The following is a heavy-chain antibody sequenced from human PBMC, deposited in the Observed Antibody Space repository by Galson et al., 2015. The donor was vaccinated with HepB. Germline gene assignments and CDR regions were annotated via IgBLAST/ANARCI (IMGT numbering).Heavy chain of an antibody. CDR1: AHSFAHYA. CDR2: ISAYNGNT. J-gene: IGHJ3*02. CDR3: ARVRCFSCYSTTFDI. Sequence: SVKVSCKASAHSFAHYAISWVRQAPGQGLEWMGWISAYNGNTNYAQNFQGRVTMTTDTFSSTAYMQLRSLRSDDTAVYYCARVRCFSCYSTTFDIWGQGTMVTVSS. V-gene: IGHV1-18*01. D-gene: IGHD2-15*01.